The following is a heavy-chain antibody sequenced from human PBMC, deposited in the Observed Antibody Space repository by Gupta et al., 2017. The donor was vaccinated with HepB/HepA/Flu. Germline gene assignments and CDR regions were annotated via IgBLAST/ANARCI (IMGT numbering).Heavy chain of an antibody. CDR2: INPNSGGT. D-gene: IGHD4-11*01. J-gene: IGHJ4*02. V-gene: IGHV1-2*02. CDR3: ARFRYSNYAARIYPFDY. CDR1: GYTFTDYY. Sequence: QVQLVQSGAEVKKPGASVKVSCKASGYTFTDYYVHWVRQAPGQGLEWMGWINPNSGGTNYAQKFQGRVTMTRDTSISTAYMELSRLGSDDTAVYFCARFRYSNYAARIYPFDYWGQGTLVTVSS.